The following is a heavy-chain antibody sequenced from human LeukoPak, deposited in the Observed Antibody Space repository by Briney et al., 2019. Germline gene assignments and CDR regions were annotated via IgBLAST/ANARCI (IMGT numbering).Heavy chain of an antibody. CDR2: IYTSGST. CDR3: ARASSGSLFDY. V-gene: IGHV4-59*10. CDR1: GGSFSGYY. J-gene: IGHJ4*02. D-gene: IGHD1-26*01. Sequence: SETLSLTCAVYGGSFSGYYWSWIRQPPGKGLEWIGRIYTSGSTNYNPSLKSRVTMSVDTSKNQFSLKLSSVTAADTAVYYCARASSGSLFDYWGQGTLVTVSS.